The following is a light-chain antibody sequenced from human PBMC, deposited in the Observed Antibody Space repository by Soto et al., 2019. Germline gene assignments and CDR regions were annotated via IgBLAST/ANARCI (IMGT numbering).Light chain of an antibody. CDR2: GAS. CDR3: QQRSS. V-gene: IGKV3-11*01. CDR1: QSVSRY. Sequence: ETVMTQSPATLSLSPGESATLSCRASQSVSRYLAWYQQKPGKAPRLLIYGASSRSTGIPDRFSGSGSGTDFSLTISSLEPEDFAVYYCQQRSSFGQGTRLEIK. J-gene: IGKJ5*01.